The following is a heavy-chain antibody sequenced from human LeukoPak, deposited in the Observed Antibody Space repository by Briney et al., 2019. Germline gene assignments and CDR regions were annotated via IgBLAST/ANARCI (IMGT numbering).Heavy chain of an antibody. J-gene: IGHJ4*02. CDR3: ARDQGGRTKRLSKALTDY. V-gene: IGHV1-18*04. CDR1: GYTFTGYY. CDR2: ISAYNGNT. Sequence: ASVKVSCKASGYTFTGYYIHWVRQAPGQGLEWMGWISAYNGNTNYAQKLQGRVTMTTDTSTSTAYMELRSLRSDDTAVYYCARDQGGRTKRLSKALTDYWGQGTLVTVSS. D-gene: IGHD2-2*01.